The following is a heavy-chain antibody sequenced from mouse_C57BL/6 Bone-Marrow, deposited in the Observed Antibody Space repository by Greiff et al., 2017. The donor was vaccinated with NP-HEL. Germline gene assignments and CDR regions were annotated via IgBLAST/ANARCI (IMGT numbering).Heavy chain of an antibody. J-gene: IGHJ4*01. CDR1: GFTFSSYG. CDR3: ARSYFGDY. V-gene: IGHV5-6*01. CDR2: ISSGGSYT. Sequence: VQLKESGGDLVKPGGSLKLSCAASGFTFSSYGMSWVRQTPDKRLEWVATISSGGSYTYYPDSVKGRFTISRDNAKNTLYLQMSSLKSEDTAMYYCARSYFGDYWGQGTSVTVSS. D-gene: IGHD1-1*01.